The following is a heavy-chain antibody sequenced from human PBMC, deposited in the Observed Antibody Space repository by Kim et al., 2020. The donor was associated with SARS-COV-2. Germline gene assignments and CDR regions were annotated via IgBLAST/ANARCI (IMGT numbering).Heavy chain of an antibody. J-gene: IGHJ6*02. V-gene: IGHV6-1*01. CDR1: GDSVSSNSAA. CDR3: ARDFDIVATRGVSTTVKLNYYYYGMDV. Sequence: SQTLSLTCAISGDSVSSNSAAWNWIRQSPSRGLEWLGRTYYRSKWYNDYAVSVKSRITINPDTSKNQFSLQLNSVTPEDTAVYYCARDFDIVATRGVSTTVKLNYYYYGMDVWGQGTTVTVSS. D-gene: IGHD5-12*01. CDR2: TYYRSKWYN.